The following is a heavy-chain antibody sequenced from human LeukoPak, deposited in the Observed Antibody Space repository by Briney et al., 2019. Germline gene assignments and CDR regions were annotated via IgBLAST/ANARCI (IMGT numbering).Heavy chain of an antibody. Sequence: SETLSLTCAVYGGSFSGYYWSWIRQPPGKGLEWIGEINHSGSTNYNPSLKSRVTISVDTSKNQFSLKLSSVTAADTAVYYCASSYYDSSGYPRHHYFDYWGQGTLVTVSS. CDR3: ASSYYDSSGYPRHHYFDY. J-gene: IGHJ4*02. V-gene: IGHV4-34*01. CDR2: INHSGST. D-gene: IGHD3-22*01. CDR1: GGSFSGYY.